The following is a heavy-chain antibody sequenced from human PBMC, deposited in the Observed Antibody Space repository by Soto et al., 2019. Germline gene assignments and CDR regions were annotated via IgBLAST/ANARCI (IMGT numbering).Heavy chain of an antibody. J-gene: IGHJ5*02. V-gene: IGHV3-33*01. CDR3: ARDADTSEHYSFADL. D-gene: IGHD3-22*01. Sequence: QVQLVESGGGVVQPGRSLRLSCAASGFTFSYYGMHWVRQAPGKGLEWVALIWHDGGDKFYTDSVKGRFTNSRDNSQNSLYLQMNSLRAEDTAVYYSARDADTSEHYSFADLWGQGTLVTVSS. CDR1: GFTFSYYG. CDR2: IWHDGGDK.